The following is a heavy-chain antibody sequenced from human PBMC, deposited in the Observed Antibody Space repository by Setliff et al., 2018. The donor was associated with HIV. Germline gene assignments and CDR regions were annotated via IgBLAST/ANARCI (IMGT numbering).Heavy chain of an antibody. D-gene: IGHD2-2*02. V-gene: IGHV1-2*02. CDR1: AYTFTDYS. J-gene: IGHJ4*02. CDR3: ARDLFGSWYTGSSGLAH. CDR2: INPKTATT. Sequence: ASVKVSCKTSAYTFTDYSVHWVRLAPGQGLEWMGWINPKTATTYYAQDFQGRVTMTSDTPTSTVYMDLSRLRSDDTAVYYCARDLFGSWYTGSSGLAHWGQGTLVTVSS.